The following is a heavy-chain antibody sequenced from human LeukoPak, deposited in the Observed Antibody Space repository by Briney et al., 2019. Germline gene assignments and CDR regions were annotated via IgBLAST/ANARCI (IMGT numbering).Heavy chain of an antibody. V-gene: IGHV3-15*01. CDR2: IKSKGGGGTT. J-gene: IGHJ4*02. CDR1: GIIFSDAW. D-gene: IGHD6-19*01. Sequence: GGSLRLSCTTSGIIFSDAWMTWVRQAPGKGLEWVGRIKSKGGGGTTDYGSPVKGRFTISRDDSQNTLYLQMNSLKTDDTAVYWCSKDVPHSRAWALKYWGQGVLVTVSS. CDR3: SKDVPHSRAWALKY.